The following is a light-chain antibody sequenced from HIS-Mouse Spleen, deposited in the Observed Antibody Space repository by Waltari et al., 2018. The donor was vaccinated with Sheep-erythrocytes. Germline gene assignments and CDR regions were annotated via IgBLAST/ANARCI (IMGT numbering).Light chain of an antibody. CDR1: SSDVGRYNL. CDR3: CSCAGSSTPWV. Sequence: QYALTQPASVSGSPGQSITIPCTGTSSDVGRYNLVSWYQQHPGKAHKLLIYAGSKRPSGVSNRYSGSKSSNTASLTLPGLQTEDEADYYCCSCAGSSTPWVFGGGTKLTVL. J-gene: IGLJ3*02. V-gene: IGLV2-23*01. CDR2: AGS.